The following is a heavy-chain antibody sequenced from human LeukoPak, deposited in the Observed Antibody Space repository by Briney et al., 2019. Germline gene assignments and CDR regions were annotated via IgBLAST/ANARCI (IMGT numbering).Heavy chain of an antibody. J-gene: IGHJ4*02. V-gene: IGHV3-23*01. Sequence: PGGSLRLSCAASGFTFSSYAMSWVRQAPGKGLEWVSAISGSGGSTYYADSVKGRFTISRDNSKNTLYLQMNSLRAEDTAVYYCAKVRIWPAVAGTVYYFDYWGQGTLVTVSS. CDR3: AKVRIWPAVAGTVYYFDY. CDR1: GFTFSSYA. CDR2: ISGSGGST. D-gene: IGHD6-19*01.